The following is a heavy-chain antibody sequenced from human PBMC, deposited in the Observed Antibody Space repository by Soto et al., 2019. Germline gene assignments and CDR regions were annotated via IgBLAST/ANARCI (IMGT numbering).Heavy chain of an antibody. CDR2: INAGNGNT. V-gene: IGHV1-3*01. CDR3: ARSVPPIAWTPHYFDY. D-gene: IGHD2-15*01. CDR1: GYTFTSYA. Sequence: ASVKVSCKASGYTFTSYAMHWVRQAPGQRLEWMGWINAGNGNTKYSQKFQGRVTITRDTSASTAYMELSNLRSEDTAVYYCARSVPPIAWTPHYFDYWGQGTLVTVSS. J-gene: IGHJ4*02.